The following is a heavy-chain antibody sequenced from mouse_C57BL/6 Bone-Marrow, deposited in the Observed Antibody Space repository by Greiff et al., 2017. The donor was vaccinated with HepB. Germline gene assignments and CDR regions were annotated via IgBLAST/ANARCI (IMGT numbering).Heavy chain of an antibody. D-gene: IGHD2-1*01. Sequence: EVQLQQSGGGLVQPKGSLKLSCAASGFSFNTYAMNWVRQAPGKGLEWVARIRSKSNNYATYYADSVKDRFTISRDDSESMLYLQMNNLKTEDTAMYYCVRHEYGNYFDYWGQGTTLTVSS. CDR1: GFSFNTYA. CDR3: VRHEYGNYFDY. CDR2: IRSKSNNYAT. V-gene: IGHV10-1*01. J-gene: IGHJ2*01.